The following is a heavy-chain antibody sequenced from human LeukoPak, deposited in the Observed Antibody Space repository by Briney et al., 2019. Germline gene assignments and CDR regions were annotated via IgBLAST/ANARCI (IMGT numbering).Heavy chain of an antibody. V-gene: IGHV4-39*01. D-gene: IGHD3-10*01. Sequence: PSETLSLTCTVSGGSISSSSYYWGWIRQPPGKGLEWIGSIYYSGSTYYNPSLKSRVTISVDTSKNQFSLKLSSVTAADTAVYYCARHRNYYGSGSYKVWFDPWGQGTLATVSS. CDR3: ARHRNYYGSGSYKVWFDP. J-gene: IGHJ5*02. CDR2: IYYSGST. CDR1: GGSISSSSYY.